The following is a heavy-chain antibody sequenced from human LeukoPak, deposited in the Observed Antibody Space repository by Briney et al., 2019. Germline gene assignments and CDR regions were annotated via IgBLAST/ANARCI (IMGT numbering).Heavy chain of an antibody. J-gene: IGHJ4*02. CDR2: IDSGGITI. CDR1: GFPFSSYE. Sequence: PGGSLRLSCEGSGFPFSSYEMNWLRQAPGKGLEWVSHIDSGGITIYYADSVKGRFTISRDNAKNSIYLQTDSLRVEDTAIYYCARDSVGDLLDYWGQGTPVTVSS. D-gene: IGHD4-17*01. V-gene: IGHV3-48*03. CDR3: ARDSVGDLLDY.